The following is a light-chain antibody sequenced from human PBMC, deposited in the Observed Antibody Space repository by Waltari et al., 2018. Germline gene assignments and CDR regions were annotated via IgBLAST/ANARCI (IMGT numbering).Light chain of an antibody. J-gene: IGLJ3*02. CDR2: EVS. CDR3: SSFTYTTTLV. V-gene: IGLV2-14*01. Sequence: QSALTQPASVSGSLRQSITISCSRTSTAVGGYRPLPWYQQHPGKAPELIIYEVSKRPSGVSDRFSGSKSGNTASLTISGLQADDEADFYCSSFTYTTTLVFGGGTKLTVL. CDR1: STAVGGYRP.